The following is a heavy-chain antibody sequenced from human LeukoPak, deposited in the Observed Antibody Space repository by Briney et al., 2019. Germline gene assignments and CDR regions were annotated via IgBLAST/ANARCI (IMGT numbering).Heavy chain of an antibody. CDR3: ARAGGGSYSFLEAFDI. V-gene: IGHV4-34*01. CDR2: INHDGST. J-gene: IGHJ3*02. D-gene: IGHD1-26*01. CDR1: GGSFSNFY. Sequence: PSETLSLTCAVYGGSFSNFYWSWFRQPPGRGLEWIGEINHDGSTKYNPSLTRRVTISVETSKNQFSLKLSSVTTADTAVYYCARAGGGSYSFLEAFDIWGQGTMVTVSS.